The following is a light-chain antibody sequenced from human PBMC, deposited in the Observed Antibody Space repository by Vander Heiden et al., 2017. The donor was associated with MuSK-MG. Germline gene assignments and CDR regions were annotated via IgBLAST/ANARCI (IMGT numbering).Light chain of an antibody. CDR1: QSISSW. CDR3: QQYNSYSPT. V-gene: IGKV1-5*03. Sequence: DIQIAQSPSTLSASVGDRVTITCRASQSISSWLAWYQQKPGNAPKLLIYKASSLESGVPSRFSGSGSGTEFTLTISSLQPDDFATYYCQQYNSYSPTFGQGTKVEIK. J-gene: IGKJ1*01. CDR2: KAS.